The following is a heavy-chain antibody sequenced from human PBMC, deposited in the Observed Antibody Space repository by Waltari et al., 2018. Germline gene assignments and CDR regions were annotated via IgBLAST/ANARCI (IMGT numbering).Heavy chain of an antibody. CDR2: SYYSGST. J-gene: IGHJ6*02. CDR3: ATHSANHDYHYYAMDV. CDR1: GGSIISTTYY. V-gene: IGHV4-39*01. D-gene: IGHD2-15*01. Sequence: QLQLQESGPGLVKPSETLSLTCIVSGGSIISTTYYWGWIRQPPGKGLEWIGSSYYSGSTNYNPSLKSRVTISVDTSKNRFSLKVSSVTAADTALYYCATHSANHDYHYYAMDVWGLGTTVTVSS.